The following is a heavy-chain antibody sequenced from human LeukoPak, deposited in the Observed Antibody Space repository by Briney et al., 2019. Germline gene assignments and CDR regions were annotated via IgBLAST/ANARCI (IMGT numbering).Heavy chain of an antibody. D-gene: IGHD2-2*01. J-gene: IGHJ4*02. Sequence: SETLSLTCTVSGYFISSGYYWGWIRQPPGKGLEWIGYIYYSGSTYYNPSLKSRVTISVDTSKNQFSLKLSSVTAADTAVYYCARVGCSSTSCYLDYWGQGTLVTVSS. CDR2: IYYSGST. CDR1: GYFISSGYY. CDR3: ARVGCSSTSCYLDY. V-gene: IGHV4-38-2*02.